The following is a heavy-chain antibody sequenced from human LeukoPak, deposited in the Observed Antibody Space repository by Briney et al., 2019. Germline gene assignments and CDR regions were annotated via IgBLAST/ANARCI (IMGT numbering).Heavy chain of an antibody. J-gene: IGHJ4*02. CDR2: INPNSGGT. V-gene: IGHV1-2*02. Sequence: ASVKVSCKASGYTFTGYYMHWVRQAPGQGLEWMGWINPNSGGTNYAQKFQGRVTMTRDTSISTAYMELSRLRSDDTAVYYCARDMHFSSSSHFDYWGQGTLVTVSS. D-gene: IGHD6-6*01. CDR3: ARDMHFSSSSHFDY. CDR1: GYTFTGYY.